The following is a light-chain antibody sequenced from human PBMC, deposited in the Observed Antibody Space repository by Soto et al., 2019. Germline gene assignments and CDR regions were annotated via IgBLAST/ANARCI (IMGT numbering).Light chain of an antibody. CDR3: CSYAGSSSHV. Sequence: QSALTQPRSVSGSPGQSVTISCTGTSSVIGGYNYVSWYQQHPGKAPKLMIYTVTKRPSGVPDRFSGSKSDNTASLTISGLQADDEADYYCCSYAGSSSHVFGTGTKVTVL. V-gene: IGLV2-11*01. CDR2: TVT. J-gene: IGLJ1*01. CDR1: SSVIGGYNY.